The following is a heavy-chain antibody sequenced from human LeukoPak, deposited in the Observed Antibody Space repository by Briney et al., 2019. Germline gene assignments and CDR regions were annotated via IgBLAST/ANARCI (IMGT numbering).Heavy chain of an antibody. CDR1: GGSFCGFY. J-gene: IGHJ4*02. CDR2: INHSGRT. V-gene: IGHV4-34*01. Sequence: SETLSLSRAVYGGSFCGFYWSWVRQPPGKRLEWIGGINHSGRTNYNPSLKSRVTISVDTSKNQFSLKLSSVTAADTAVYYCARGYCSSTSCFDFDYWGQGTLVSVSS. CDR3: ARGYCSSTSCFDFDY. D-gene: IGHD2-2*01.